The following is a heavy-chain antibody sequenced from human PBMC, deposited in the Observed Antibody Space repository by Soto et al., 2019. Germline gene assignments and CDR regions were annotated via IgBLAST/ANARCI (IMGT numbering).Heavy chain of an antibody. D-gene: IGHD3-3*01. CDR3: ARGGVSTRTFDY. Sequence: ESLKISCKGSGYSFTSYWIAWVRQMPGKGLELMGIIYPSDSDTRYRPSFQGQVTISADKSISSAYLQWSSLRASDTAMYYCARGGVSTRTFDYWGQGTSVTVSS. V-gene: IGHV5-51*01. J-gene: IGHJ4*02. CDR2: IYPSDSDT. CDR1: GYSFTSYW.